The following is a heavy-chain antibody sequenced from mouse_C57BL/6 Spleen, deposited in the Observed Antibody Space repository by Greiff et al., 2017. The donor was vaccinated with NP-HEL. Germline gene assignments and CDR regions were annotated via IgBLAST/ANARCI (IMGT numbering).Heavy chain of an antibody. Sequence: QVQLQQSGAELVRPGASVTLSCKASGYTFTDYEMHWVKQTPVHGLEWIGAIDPETGGTAYNQKFKGKAILTADKSSSTAYMELRSLTSEDSAVYYCTIYSTYVWFAYWGQGTLVTVSA. CDR2: IDPETGGT. CDR3: TIYSTYVWFAY. D-gene: IGHD2-5*01. V-gene: IGHV1-15*01. J-gene: IGHJ3*01. CDR1: GYTFTDYE.